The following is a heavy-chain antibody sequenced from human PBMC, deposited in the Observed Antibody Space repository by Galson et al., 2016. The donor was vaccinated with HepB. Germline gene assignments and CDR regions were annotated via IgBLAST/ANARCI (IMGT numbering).Heavy chain of an antibody. CDR1: GFTFGNSW. D-gene: IGHD1-26*01. CDR2: INNDGDP. J-gene: IGHJ4*02. V-gene: IGHV3-74*01. CDR3: ARHGLGGSLDY. Sequence: SLRLSCAASGFTFGNSWMHWVRQAPGKGLVWVSRINNDGDPIYADSVKGRVTIYRDIAKNTLYLQMDSLRVEDTAVYYCARHGLGGSLDYWGQGTLVTVSS.